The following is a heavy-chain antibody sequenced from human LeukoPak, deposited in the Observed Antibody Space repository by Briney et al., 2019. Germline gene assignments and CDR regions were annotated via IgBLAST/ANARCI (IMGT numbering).Heavy chain of an antibody. CDR2: INPSGGST. J-gene: IGHJ4*02. CDR1: GYTFTSYY. D-gene: IGHD3-22*01. V-gene: IGHV1-46*01. Sequence: ASVKVSCKASGYTFTSYYMHWVRQAPGQGLEWMGIINPSGGSTSYAQKFQGRVTMTRDTSTSTVYMELSSLRSEDTAVYYCARDNYYDSSGSGGFDYWGQGTLVTVSS. CDR3: ARDNYYDSSGSGGFDY.